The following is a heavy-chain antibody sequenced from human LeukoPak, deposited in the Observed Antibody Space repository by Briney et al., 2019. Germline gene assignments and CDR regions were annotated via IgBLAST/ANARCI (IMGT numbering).Heavy chain of an antibody. V-gene: IGHV4-61*02. CDR1: GGSISSGSYY. Sequence: SQTLSLTCTVSGGSISSGSYYWSWIRQPAGKGLEWIGRIYTSGSTNYNPSLKSRVTISVDTSKNQFSLKLSSVTAADTAVYYCARGRIAAPPRYWGQGTLVTVSS. CDR3: ARGRIAAPPRY. D-gene: IGHD6-6*01. J-gene: IGHJ4*02. CDR2: IYTSGST.